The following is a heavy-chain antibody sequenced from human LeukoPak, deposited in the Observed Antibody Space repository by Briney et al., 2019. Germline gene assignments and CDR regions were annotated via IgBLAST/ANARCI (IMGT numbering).Heavy chain of an antibody. Sequence: GGSLRLSCAASGFTFRSIWMTWVRQAPGKGLEWVASIKEDGGAKYYVDSVKGRFTISRDNAKTSLYLQMNSLRVEDTAVYYCARDSWFFDLWGRGTLVTVSS. CDR1: GFTFRSIW. CDR3: ARDSWFFDL. CDR2: IKEDGGAK. V-gene: IGHV3-7*01. J-gene: IGHJ2*01.